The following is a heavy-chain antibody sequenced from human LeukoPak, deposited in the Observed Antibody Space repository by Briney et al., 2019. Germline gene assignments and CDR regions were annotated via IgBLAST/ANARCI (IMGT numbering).Heavy chain of an antibody. Sequence: SVKVSCKVSGYTLTELSMHWVRQAPGKGLEWMGGFDPEDGETIYAQKFQGRVTMTEDTSTDTAYMELSSLRSEDTAVYYCATDLADDILTGYYAWGQGTLVTVSS. J-gene: IGHJ5*02. CDR2: FDPEDGET. D-gene: IGHD3-9*01. V-gene: IGHV1-24*01. CDR1: GYTLTELS. CDR3: ATDLADDILTGYYA.